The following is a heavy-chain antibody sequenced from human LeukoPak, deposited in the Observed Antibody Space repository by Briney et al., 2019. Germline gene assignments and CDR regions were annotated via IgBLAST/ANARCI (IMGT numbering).Heavy chain of an antibody. Sequence: GASVKVSCKASGYIFTAYYIHWVRQAPGQGLEWVGRIHPSSGGTEYAQNFQGRVTVTRDTSITTAYMELNRLTSDDTAVYYCARDHVGYYYDSSGYFFDIWGQGTMVTVSS. CDR2: IHPSSGGT. V-gene: IGHV1-2*06. CDR1: GYIFTAYY. D-gene: IGHD3-22*01. J-gene: IGHJ3*02. CDR3: ARDHVGYYYDSSGYFFDI.